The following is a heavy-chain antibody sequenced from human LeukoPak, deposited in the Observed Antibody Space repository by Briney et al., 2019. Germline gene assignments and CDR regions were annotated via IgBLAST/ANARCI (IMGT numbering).Heavy chain of an antibody. D-gene: IGHD5-18*01. Sequence: ASVKVSCKASGYTFASYGISWSRQAPGQGLEWVGWVSAHSGNTKYAERVQGRASMTADTSTSTAYMELRSLRSDDTALYYCARVSCGYNCHYAMDVWGQGTTVTLSS. J-gene: IGHJ6*02. V-gene: IGHV1-18*01. CDR2: VSAHSGNT. CDR1: GYTFASYG. CDR3: ARVSCGYNCHYAMDV.